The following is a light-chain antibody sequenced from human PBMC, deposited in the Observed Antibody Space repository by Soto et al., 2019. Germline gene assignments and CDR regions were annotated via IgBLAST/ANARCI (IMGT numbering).Light chain of an antibody. CDR2: KAS. J-gene: IGKJ1*01. CDR1: QSISSW. CDR3: QQYNSYSPWT. V-gene: IGKV1-5*03. Sequence: DIQMTQSTSTLSASVGDRVTITCRASQSISSWLAWYQQKPGEAPKLLIYKASSLESGVPSRFSGSGSGTEFTLTISSLQPDDFATYYCQQYNSYSPWTFGQGTKVDIK.